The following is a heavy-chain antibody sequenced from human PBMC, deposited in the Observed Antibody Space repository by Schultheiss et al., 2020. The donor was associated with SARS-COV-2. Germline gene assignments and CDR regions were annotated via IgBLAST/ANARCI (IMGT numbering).Heavy chain of an antibody. D-gene: IGHD3-3*01. Sequence: GESLKISCAASGFTFSSYSMNWVRQAPGKGLEWVSSISSSSSYIYYADSVKGRFTISRDDSTNTLFLQMNSLRAEDTAVYYCAKDLSVGGRGGLYGMDVWGQGTTVTVSS. CDR2: ISSSSSYI. CDR1: GFTFSSYS. CDR3: AKDLSVGGRGGLYGMDV. V-gene: IGHV3-21*04. J-gene: IGHJ6*02.